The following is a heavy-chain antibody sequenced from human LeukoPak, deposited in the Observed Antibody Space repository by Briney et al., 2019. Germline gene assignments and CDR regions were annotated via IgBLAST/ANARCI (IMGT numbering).Heavy chain of an antibody. CDR1: GGTFSSYA. Sequence: SVKVSCKASGGTFSSYAISWVRQAPGQGLEWMGGNIPIFGTANYAQKFQGRVTITADESTSTAYMELSSLRSEDTAVYYCARDEAYFYDSSGTLGYWGQGTLVTVSS. V-gene: IGHV1-69*13. CDR2: NIPIFGTA. J-gene: IGHJ4*02. CDR3: ARDEAYFYDSSGTLGY. D-gene: IGHD3-22*01.